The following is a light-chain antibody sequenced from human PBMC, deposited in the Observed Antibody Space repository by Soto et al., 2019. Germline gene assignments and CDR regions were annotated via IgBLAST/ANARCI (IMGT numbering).Light chain of an antibody. CDR2: AAP. V-gene: IGKV1-12*01. J-gene: IGKJ1*01. CDR3: QQANSFPRT. CDR1: QGISSC. Sequence: DIQMTQSPSSVSASVGDRVTITCRASQGISSCSAWYQQKPGKAPKLLIYAAPRLQSGVPSRFSGSRCGTYFTLPISSLQPEDFATYYCQQANSFPRTFGQGTKVEIK.